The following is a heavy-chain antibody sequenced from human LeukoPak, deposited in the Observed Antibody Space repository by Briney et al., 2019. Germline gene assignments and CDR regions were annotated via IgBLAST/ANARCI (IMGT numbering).Heavy chain of an antibody. D-gene: IGHD6-19*01. CDR3: AKEGYSSDMDV. V-gene: IGHV3-9*01. J-gene: IGHJ6*03. Sequence: PGGSLRLSCAASGFTFSSYAMSWVRQAPGKGLEWVSCISWNSGSIGYADSVTGRFTISRDNAKNSLYLQMNSLRAEDTALYYCAKEGYSSDMDVWGKGTTVTISS. CDR1: GFTFSSYA. CDR2: ISWNSGSI.